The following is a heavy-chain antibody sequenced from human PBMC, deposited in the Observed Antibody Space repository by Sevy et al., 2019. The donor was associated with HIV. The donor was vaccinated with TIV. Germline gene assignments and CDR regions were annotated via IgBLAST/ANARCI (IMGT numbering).Heavy chain of an antibody. J-gene: IGHJ6*02. Sequence: GGSLRLSCAASGFTFSSYAMHWVRQAPGKGLEWVAVISYDGSNKYYADSVKGRFALSRDDSKNTVNLQMNTLRTEDTAVYYCARPRSNYVDHFYFYAMDVWGQGTTVTVSS. CDR1: GFTFSSYA. CDR2: ISYDGSNK. D-gene: IGHD4-4*01. CDR3: ARPRSNYVDHFYFYAMDV. V-gene: IGHV3-30*09.